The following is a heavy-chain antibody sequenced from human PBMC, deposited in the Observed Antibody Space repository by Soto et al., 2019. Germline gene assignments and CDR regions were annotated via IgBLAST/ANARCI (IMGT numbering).Heavy chain of an antibody. CDR1: GFTFRSYA. Sequence: QVQLVESGGGVVQPGRSLRLSCAASGFTFRSYAMHWVRQAPGKGLEWVTVISYDGSNIYYADSVKGRFSISRDNSKNTLYVHMNSLRPDDTAVYYCARGSAAGIYFYGMDVWGQGTTVTVSS. CDR2: ISYDGSNI. CDR3: ARGSAAGIYFYGMDV. D-gene: IGHD6-13*01. V-gene: IGHV3-30-3*01. J-gene: IGHJ6*02.